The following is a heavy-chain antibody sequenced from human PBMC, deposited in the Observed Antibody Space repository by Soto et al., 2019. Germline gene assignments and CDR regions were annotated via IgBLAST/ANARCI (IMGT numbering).Heavy chain of an antibody. V-gene: IGHV1-46*03. CDR3: ARDRGIASSGWLRAFDI. Sequence: ASVKVSCKASGYTFTSYYMHWVRQAPGQGLEWMGIINPSGGSTSYAQKFQGRVTMTRDTSTSTVYMELSSLRSEDTAVYYCARDRGIASSGWLRAFDIWGQGTMVTVS. CDR1: GYTFTSYY. D-gene: IGHD6-19*01. J-gene: IGHJ3*02. CDR2: INPSGGST.